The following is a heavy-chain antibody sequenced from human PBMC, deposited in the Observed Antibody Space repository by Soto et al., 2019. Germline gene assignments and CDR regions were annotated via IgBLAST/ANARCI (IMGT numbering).Heavy chain of an antibody. CDR1: GFSFSTYW. V-gene: IGHV3-7*03. CDR2: MEADGSET. D-gene: IGHD3-16*01. Sequence: EVQLVESGGGLVQPGGSLRLSCAASGFSFSTYWMSWVRQAPGKGLEWVANMEADGSETYHVDSVKGRFTISRDNAKTSLYLQMNSLRVEDTAVYYCAKGGHIDFCGQGTLVTVSS. J-gene: IGHJ4*02. CDR3: AKGGHIDF.